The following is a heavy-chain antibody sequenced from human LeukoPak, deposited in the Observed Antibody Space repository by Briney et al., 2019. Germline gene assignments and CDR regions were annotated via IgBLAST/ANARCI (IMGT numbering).Heavy chain of an antibody. CDR2: IYYSEST. CDR3: ARGRSIAAAGSDAFDI. J-gene: IGHJ3*02. V-gene: IGHV4-39*07. Sequence: SETLSLTCTVSGGSIRSSSYYWGWIRQPPGKGLEWIGNIYYSESTYYNPSLKSRVTISLDTSKNQFSLKLSSVTAADTAVYYCARGRSIAAAGSDAFDIWGQGTMVTVSS. CDR1: GGSIRSSSYY. D-gene: IGHD6-13*01.